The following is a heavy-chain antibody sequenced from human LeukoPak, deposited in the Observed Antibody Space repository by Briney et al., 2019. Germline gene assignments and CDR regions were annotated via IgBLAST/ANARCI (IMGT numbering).Heavy chain of an antibody. D-gene: IGHD2-8*01. V-gene: IGHV3-15*01. CDR2: IKENAVGGTT. Sequence: GGSLRLSCTASGFSFSKAWMSWVRQAPGKGLEWVGRIKENAVGGTTDYVAPVEGRFTISRDDSKKTVYLEMNSLRTEDAAIYYCTAGLGRTNDDSWGRGTLVTVSS. CDR1: GFSFSKAW. CDR3: TAGLGRTNDDS. J-gene: IGHJ1*01.